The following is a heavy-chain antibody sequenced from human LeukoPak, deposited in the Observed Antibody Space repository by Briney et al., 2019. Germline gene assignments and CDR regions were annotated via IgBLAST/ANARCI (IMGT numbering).Heavy chain of an antibody. V-gene: IGHV5-51*01. J-gene: IGHJ3*02. D-gene: IGHD2-15*01. CDR3: AGTIRYCSGGSCYSDAFDI. Sequence: GESLKISCKGSGYSFTSYWIGWVRQMPGKGLEWVGIIYPGDSDTRYSPSFQGQVTISADKSIGTAYLQWSSLKASDTAMYYCAGTIRYCSGGSCYSDAFDIWGQGTMVTVSS. CDR2: IYPGDSDT. CDR1: GYSFTSYW.